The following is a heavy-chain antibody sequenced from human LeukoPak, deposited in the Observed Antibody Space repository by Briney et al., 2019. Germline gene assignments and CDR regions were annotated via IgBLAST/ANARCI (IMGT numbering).Heavy chain of an antibody. D-gene: IGHD1-26*01. CDR1: GFTFSSYG. CDR3: ARPSFVTGSYYPL. Sequence: GGSLRLSCAASGFTFSSYGMQWVRQAPGKGLEWVANIQQDGSEIFYVDSVRGRFTISRDNAKNSLYLQMNTLRAEDTAVYYCARPSFVTGSYYPLWGQGTLVAVSS. J-gene: IGHJ4*02. CDR2: IQQDGSEI. V-gene: IGHV3-7*01.